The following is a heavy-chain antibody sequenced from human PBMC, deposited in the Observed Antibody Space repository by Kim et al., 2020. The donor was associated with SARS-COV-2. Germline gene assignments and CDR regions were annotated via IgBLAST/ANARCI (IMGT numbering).Heavy chain of an antibody. CDR1: GFTFSSYG. D-gene: IGHD4-17*01. V-gene: IGHV3-30*18. Sequence: GGSLRLSCAASGFTFSSYGMHWVRQAPGKGLAWVAVISYDGSNKYYADSVKGRFTISRDNSKNTLYLQMNSLSAEDTTVYYCAKDFGYGDYWMTYITNYYYGMDVWGQGTTVTGSS. CDR3: AKDFGYGDYWMTYITNYYYGMDV. CDR2: ISYDGSNK. J-gene: IGHJ6*02.